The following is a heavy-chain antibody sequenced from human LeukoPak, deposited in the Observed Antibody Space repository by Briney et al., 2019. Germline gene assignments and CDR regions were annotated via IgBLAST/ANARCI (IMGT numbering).Heavy chain of an antibody. CDR2: IWNDGSDE. CDR3: AFEIGRSQGAFDI. Sequence: GGSLRLSCAASAFVFSKFCMHWVRQTPGKGLEWVAAIWNDGSDENYADSVKGRFTIFSDNSKNTLYLQMNSLRAEDTAVYYCAFEIGRSQGAFDIWSQGTMVTVSS. J-gene: IGHJ3*02. V-gene: IGHV3-33*01. D-gene: IGHD1-26*01. CDR1: AFVFSKFC.